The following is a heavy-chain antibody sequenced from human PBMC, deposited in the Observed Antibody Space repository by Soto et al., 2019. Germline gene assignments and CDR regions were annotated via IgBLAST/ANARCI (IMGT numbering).Heavy chain of an antibody. CDR2: IYPGDSDT. Sequence: PGESLKISCKGSGYSFTSYWIGWVRQMPGKGLEWMGIIYPGDSDTRYSPSFQGQVTISADKSISTAYLQWSSLKASDTAMYYCARQVGYCSSTSRLDYYYYMDVWGKGTTVTVSS. CDR1: GYSFTSYW. CDR3: ARQVGYCSSTSRLDYYYYMDV. J-gene: IGHJ6*03. D-gene: IGHD2-2*01. V-gene: IGHV5-51*01.